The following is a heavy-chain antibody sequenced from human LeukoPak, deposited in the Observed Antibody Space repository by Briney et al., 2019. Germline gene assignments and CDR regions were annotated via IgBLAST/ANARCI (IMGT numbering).Heavy chain of an antibody. Sequence: GGSLRLSCAASAFTFSYYWMNWVRQVPGKGLEWVASIKQDGSVKYYVDSVKGRFTISRDNAKNTLYLQMNTLRAEDTAVYYCLRHRGYSTYDCWGQGTLVTVSS. V-gene: IGHV3-7*01. CDR2: IKQDGSVK. J-gene: IGHJ4*02. D-gene: IGHD6-13*01. CDR1: AFTFSYYW. CDR3: LRHRGYSTYDC.